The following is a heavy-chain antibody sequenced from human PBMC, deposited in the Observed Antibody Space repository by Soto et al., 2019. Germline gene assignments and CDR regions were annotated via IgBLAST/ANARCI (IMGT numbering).Heavy chain of an antibody. CDR3: AKDRSAARPIALDY. CDR2: ISYDGSNK. CDR1: GFTFSSYG. Sequence: GGSLRLSCAASGFTFSSYGMHWVRQAPGKGLEWVAVISYDGSNKYYADSVKGRFTISRDNSKNTLYLQMNSLRAEDTAVYYCAKDRSAARPIALDYWGQGTLVTVSS. V-gene: IGHV3-30*18. J-gene: IGHJ4*02. D-gene: IGHD6-6*01.